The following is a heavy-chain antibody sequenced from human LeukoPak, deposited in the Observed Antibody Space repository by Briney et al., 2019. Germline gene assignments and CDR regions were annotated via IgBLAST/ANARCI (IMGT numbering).Heavy chain of an antibody. CDR3: TKGDCSSTTCYALIDS. J-gene: IGHJ4*02. CDR2: ISGSGGST. D-gene: IGHD2-2*01. Sequence: GGSLRLSCVASGFTFANYAVSWVRQAPGKGLEWVSAISGSGGSTFYADSVKGRFTISRDNSKNTLYLQMNSLRAEDTAVYYCTKGDCSSTTCYALIDSWGQGTLVTVSS. V-gene: IGHV3-23*01. CDR1: GFTFANYA.